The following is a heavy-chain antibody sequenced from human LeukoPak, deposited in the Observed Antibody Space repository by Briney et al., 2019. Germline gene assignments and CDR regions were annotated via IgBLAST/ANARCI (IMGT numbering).Heavy chain of an antibody. CDR2: IYYSGST. V-gene: IGHV4-59*01. CDR3: ARGGSSGWSEIDY. D-gene: IGHD6-19*01. CDR1: GGSISSYY. J-gene: IGHJ4*02. Sequence: SETQSLTCTGSGGSISSYYWSWIRQPPGKGLEWIGYIYYSGSTNYNPPLKSRVTISVDTSKNQFSLKLSSVTAADTAVYYCARGGSSGWSEIDYWGQGTLVTVSS.